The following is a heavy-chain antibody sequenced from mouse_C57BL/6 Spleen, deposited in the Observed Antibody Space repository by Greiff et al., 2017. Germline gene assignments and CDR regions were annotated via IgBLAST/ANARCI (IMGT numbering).Heavy chain of an antibody. CDR1: GYTFTSYW. V-gene: IGHV1-64*01. CDR3: ARDYYGGDFDY. D-gene: IGHD1-1*01. Sequence: VQLQQSGAELVKPGASVKLSCKASGYTFTSYWMHWVKQRPGQGLEWIGMIHPNSGSTNYNEKFKSKATLTVDKSSSTAYMQLSSLTSEDSAVYYCARDYYGGDFDYWGQGTTLTVSS. J-gene: IGHJ2*01. CDR2: IHPNSGST.